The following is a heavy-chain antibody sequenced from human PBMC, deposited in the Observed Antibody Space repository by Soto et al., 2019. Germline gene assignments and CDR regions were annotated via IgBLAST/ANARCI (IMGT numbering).Heavy chain of an antibody. D-gene: IGHD2-15*01. J-gene: IGHJ4*02. CDR1: GYFFASYS. CDR3: ARESAGRDEFQSSGDFDY. CDR2: INPSCGST. Sequence: QVQLVQSGAEVKKPGASVKVSCKASGYFFASYSMHWVRQAPGQGLEWMGMINPSCGSTSYVEKLQGRVTMNRDTSTSTVYMALSGLRSEGKAVYYCARESAGRDEFQSSGDFDYWGQGTLVTVSS. V-gene: IGHV1-46*01.